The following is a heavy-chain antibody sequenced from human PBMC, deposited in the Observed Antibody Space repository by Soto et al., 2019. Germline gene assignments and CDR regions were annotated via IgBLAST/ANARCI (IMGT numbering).Heavy chain of an antibody. D-gene: IGHD6-13*01. CDR3: AKVTKRAAAGRYEYYKYGMDV. J-gene: IGHJ6*02. CDR2: ISGSGGSS. CDR1: GFAFSTYA. Sequence: PGGSLRLSCSASGFAFSTYAMTWVRQAPGKGLEWVSVISGSGGSSYYADSVKGRFTISRDNSKNTLFLKMNGLRAEDTAVYYCAKVTKRAAAGRYEYYKYGMDVWGQGTTVTVSS. V-gene: IGHV3-23*01.